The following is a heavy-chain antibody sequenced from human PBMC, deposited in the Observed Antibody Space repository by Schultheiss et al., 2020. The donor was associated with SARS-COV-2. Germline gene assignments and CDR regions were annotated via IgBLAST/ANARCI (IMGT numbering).Heavy chain of an antibody. J-gene: IGHJ4*02. D-gene: IGHD6-13*01. CDR3: AASDVRIAAASH. Sequence: GGSLRLSCAASGFTFSRNRMKWVRQAPGKGLEWVSVIYSGGSTYYADSVKGRFTISRDNSKNTLYLQMNSLRAEDTAVYYCAASDVRIAAASHWGQGTLVTVSS. V-gene: IGHV3-66*01. CDR1: GFTFSRNR. CDR2: IYSGGST.